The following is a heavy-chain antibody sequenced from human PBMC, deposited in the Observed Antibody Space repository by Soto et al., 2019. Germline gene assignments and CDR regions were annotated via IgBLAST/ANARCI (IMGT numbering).Heavy chain of an antibody. V-gene: IGHV3-74*01. CDR3: ARDHYGDYADY. CDR2: INSDGSST. J-gene: IGHJ4*02. Sequence: GGSLRLSCAASGFNFSSHWMHWVRQAPGKGLVWVSRINSDGSSTSYADSVKGRFTISRDNAKNTLYLQMNSLRAEDTAVYYCARDHYGDYADYWGQGTLVTVSS. D-gene: IGHD4-17*01. CDR1: GFNFSSHW.